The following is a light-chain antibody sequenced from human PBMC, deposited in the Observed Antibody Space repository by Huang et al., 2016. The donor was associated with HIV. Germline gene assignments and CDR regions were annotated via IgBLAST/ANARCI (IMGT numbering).Light chain of an antibody. CDR3: QQYNSWPRT. Sequence: EIVMTQSPATLSVSPGERVTLSCRAGQSISNNLAWYQHKPGQYPRLRFYAASTRATGIPARFSGSGSETEFTLTINSLQSEDFAVYYCQQYNSWPRTFGQGTKVEIK. V-gene: IGKV3D-15*01. CDR2: AAS. CDR1: QSISNN. J-gene: IGKJ1*01.